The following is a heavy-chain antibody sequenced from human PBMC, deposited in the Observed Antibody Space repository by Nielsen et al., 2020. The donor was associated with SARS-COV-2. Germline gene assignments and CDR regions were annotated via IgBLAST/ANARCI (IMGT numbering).Heavy chain of an antibody. D-gene: IGHD3-10*01. CDR2: ISYDGRHD. CDR1: GFNFKAYA. CDR3: VRIPRGVEEDV. J-gene: IGHJ6*04. Sequence: GESLKISCTASGFNFKAYAMHWVRQAPGKGLEWVTVISYDGRHDYYADSVRGRFTISRDNAKNSLYLHMSNLRVDDTAVYYCVRIPRGVEEDVWGKGTTVTVSS. V-gene: IGHV3-30*04.